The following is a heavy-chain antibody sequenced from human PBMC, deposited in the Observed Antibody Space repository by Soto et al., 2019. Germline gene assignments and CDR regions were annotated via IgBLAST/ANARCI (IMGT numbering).Heavy chain of an antibody. V-gene: IGHV1-46*01. CDR3: ARDANYALTFHYFGMDV. CDR2: INPSSGST. CDR1: GYPFTNYY. J-gene: IGHJ6*02. Sequence: QVQLVQSGAEVKKPGASVKVSCKASGYPFTNYYIHWVRQAPGQGPEWMGIINPSSGSTSSAQKVQGRLSRTRDTSASTVFMDLSGLSSEDTAVYYCARDANYALTFHYFGMDVWGQGTTVTVSS. D-gene: IGHD1-7*01.